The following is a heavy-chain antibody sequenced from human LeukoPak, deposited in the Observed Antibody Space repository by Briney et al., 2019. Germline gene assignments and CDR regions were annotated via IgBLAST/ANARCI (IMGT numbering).Heavy chain of an antibody. V-gene: IGHV1-46*01. CDR2: VYATGGTT. CDR1: EDTFTYYH. CDR3: ATEAPRSYYFDY. J-gene: IGHJ4*02. Sequence: ASVKVSCKASEDTFTYYHIHWVRQAPGQGVEWMGAVYATGGTTINTQNFQGRVTMTRNTSTGTVYMELSSLRFEDTAMYYCATEAPRSYYFDYWGQGILVTVSS.